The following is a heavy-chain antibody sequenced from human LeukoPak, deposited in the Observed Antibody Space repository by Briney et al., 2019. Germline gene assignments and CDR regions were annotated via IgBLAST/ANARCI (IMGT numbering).Heavy chain of an antibody. CDR1: GGSFSGYY. Sequence: SETLSLTCAVYGGSFSGYYWSRIRQPPGKGLEWIGEINHSGSTNYNPSLKSRVTISVDTSKNQFSLKLSSVTAADTAVYYCARHLRRDSSGYRYYYYYMDVWGKGTTVTIS. CDR2: INHSGST. CDR3: ARHLRRDSSGYRYYYYYMDV. D-gene: IGHD3-22*01. V-gene: IGHV4-34*01. J-gene: IGHJ6*03.